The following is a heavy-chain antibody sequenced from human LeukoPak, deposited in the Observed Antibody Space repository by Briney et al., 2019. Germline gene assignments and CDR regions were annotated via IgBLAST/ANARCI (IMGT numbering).Heavy chain of an antibody. V-gene: IGHV1-8*03. D-gene: IGHD3-10*01. CDR1: GYTFTAHD. CDR3: ARGRQMSINWYFDL. J-gene: IGHJ2*01. CDR2: MNPKSGST. Sequence: ASVKVSCKTSGYTFTAHDIFWVRQAAGQGIEWMGWMNPKSGSTAYAQKVQGRVTFTRNTSITTAYLDLTNLRYEDTAMYYCARGRQMSINWYFDLWGRGTQVTVAS.